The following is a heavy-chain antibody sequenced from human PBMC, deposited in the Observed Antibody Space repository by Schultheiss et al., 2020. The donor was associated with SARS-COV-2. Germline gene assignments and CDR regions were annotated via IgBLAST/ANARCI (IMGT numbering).Heavy chain of an antibody. CDR2: VKEGGSEK. Sequence: GGSLRLSCAASAFTFSRYWMSWVRQAPGKGLEWVANVKEGGSEKNYVDSVKGRFAISRDNAKNSPYLQMNSLRVEDTAVYYCAKDPGITGTTEGYYYGMDVWGQGTTVTVSS. J-gene: IGHJ6*02. V-gene: IGHV3-7*01. CDR1: AFTFSRYW. D-gene: IGHD1-7*01. CDR3: AKDPGITGTTEGYYYGMDV.